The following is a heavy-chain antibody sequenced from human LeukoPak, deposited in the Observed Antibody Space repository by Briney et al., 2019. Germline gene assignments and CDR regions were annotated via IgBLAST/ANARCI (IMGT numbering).Heavy chain of an antibody. CDR3: ARHNLRPDHDFFDH. J-gene: IGHJ4*02. D-gene: IGHD1-14*01. Sequence: GESLKISCSASGFTFTNYSIGWVRQMPGRGLHWWRNSYSDDSDTKYNPSLQGQVTMSVDQATSTTYLQWSSLKASDTATDYCARHNLRPDHDFFDHWGQGTVVTVSS. V-gene: IGHV5-51*01. CDR2: SYSDDSDT. CDR1: GFTFTNYS.